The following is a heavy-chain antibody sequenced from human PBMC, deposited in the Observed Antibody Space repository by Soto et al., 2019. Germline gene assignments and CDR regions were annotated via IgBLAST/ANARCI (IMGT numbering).Heavy chain of an antibody. CDR2: ISSSSSYI. Sequence: EVQLVESGGGLVKPGVSLRLSCAASGFTFSSYSMNWVRQAPGQGLEWVASISSSSSYIYYAASVKGRFTISRDNAKNSLYLQMNSLRAEDTAVYYCARDSLNSSSSSWYFDLWGRGTLVTVSS. V-gene: IGHV3-21*01. CDR1: GFTFSSYS. D-gene: IGHD6-6*01. CDR3: ARDSLNSSSSSWYFDL. J-gene: IGHJ2*01.